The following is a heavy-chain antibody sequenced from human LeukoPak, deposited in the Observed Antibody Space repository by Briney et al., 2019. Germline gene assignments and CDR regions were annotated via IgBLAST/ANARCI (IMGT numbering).Heavy chain of an antibody. Sequence: ASVNVSCTASGYAFSDIYFNWVRQAPGQGLEWMGWINPSTGARIYSQKFEGRISMDTSMDTSFNTVYMELGSLTTDDTAVYYCATSSVTHTRDPWGQGTLVTVSS. CDR3: ATSSVTHTRDP. J-gene: IGHJ5*02. V-gene: IGHV1-2*02. CDR1: GYAFSDIY. D-gene: IGHD5/OR15-5a*01. CDR2: INPSTGAR.